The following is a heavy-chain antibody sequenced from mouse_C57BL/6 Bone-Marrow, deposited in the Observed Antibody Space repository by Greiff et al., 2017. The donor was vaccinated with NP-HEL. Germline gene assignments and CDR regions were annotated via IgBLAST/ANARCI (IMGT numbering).Heavy chain of an antibody. V-gene: IGHV1-19*01. CDR1: GYTFTDYY. Sequence: EVKLQQSGPVLVKPGASVKMSCKASGYTFTDYYMNWVKQSHGKSLEWIGVINPYNGGTSYNQKFKGKATLTVDKSSSTAYMELNSLTSEDSAVYYCARYGSSYYWYFDVWGTGTTVTVSS. CDR2: INPYNGGT. D-gene: IGHD1-1*01. J-gene: IGHJ1*03. CDR3: ARYGSSYYWYFDV.